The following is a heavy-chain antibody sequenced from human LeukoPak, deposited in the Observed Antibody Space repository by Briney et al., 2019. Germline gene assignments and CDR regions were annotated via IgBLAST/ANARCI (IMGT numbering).Heavy chain of an antibody. Sequence: KPGASVKVSCEASGYTFTGYYMHWVRQAPGQGLEWMGWINPNSGGTNYAQKFQGRVTMTRDTSISTAYMELSRLRSDDTAVYYCARVTGYMIEDYFDYWGQGTLVTVSS. V-gene: IGHV1-2*02. CDR1: GYTFTGYY. CDR3: ARVTGYMIEDYFDY. D-gene: IGHD3-22*01. J-gene: IGHJ4*02. CDR2: INPNSGGT.